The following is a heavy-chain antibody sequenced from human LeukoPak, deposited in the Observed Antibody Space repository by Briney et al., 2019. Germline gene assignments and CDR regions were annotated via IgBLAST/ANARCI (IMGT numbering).Heavy chain of an antibody. D-gene: IGHD3-10*01. Sequence: ASVKVSCKASGYTFTSYGISWVRQAPGQGLEWMGWISAYNGNTNYAQKLQGRVTMTTDTSTSTAYMGLRSLRSDDTAVYYCARDMMVRGANNWFDPWGQGTLVTVSS. J-gene: IGHJ5*02. CDR1: GYTFTSYG. CDR3: ARDMMVRGANNWFDP. CDR2: ISAYNGNT. V-gene: IGHV1-18*01.